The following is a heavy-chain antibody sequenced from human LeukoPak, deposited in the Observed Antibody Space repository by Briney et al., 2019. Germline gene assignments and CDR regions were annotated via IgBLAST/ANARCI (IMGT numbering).Heavy chain of an antibody. Sequence: SETLSLTCTVSVGSISGYYWSWIRQPPGKGLEWIGYIYYSGSTNYNPSLKSRVTISVDTSKNQFSLKLSSVTAADTAVYYCAVGSNYYYMDVWGKGTTVTASS. V-gene: IGHV4-59*01. CDR3: AVGSNYYYMDV. D-gene: IGHD3-10*01. J-gene: IGHJ6*03. CDR2: IYYSGST. CDR1: VGSISGYY.